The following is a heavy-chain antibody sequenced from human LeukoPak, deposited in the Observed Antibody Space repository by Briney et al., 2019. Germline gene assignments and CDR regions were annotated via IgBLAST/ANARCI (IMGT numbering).Heavy chain of an antibody. D-gene: IGHD6-13*01. Sequence: SETLSLTCAVYGGSFSGYYWSWIRQPPGKGLEWIGEINDSGSINYNPSLKSRVTISVDTSKNQFSLKLNSVTAADTAVYYCARRTYSSTWYFDYWGQGTLVTVSS. V-gene: IGHV4-34*01. CDR1: GGSFSGYY. CDR3: ARRTYSSTWYFDY. J-gene: IGHJ4*02. CDR2: INDSGSI.